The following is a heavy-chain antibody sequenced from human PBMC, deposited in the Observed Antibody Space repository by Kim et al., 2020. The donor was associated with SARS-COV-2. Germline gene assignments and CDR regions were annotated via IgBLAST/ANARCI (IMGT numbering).Heavy chain of an antibody. V-gene: IGHV3-30*01. Sequence: GKGRFTISRDNSKNTLYLQMNSLRAEDTAVYYCARVGFQHLYYYYGMDVWGQGTTVTVSS. CDR3: ARVGFQHLYYYYGMDV. D-gene: IGHD3-10*01. J-gene: IGHJ6*02.